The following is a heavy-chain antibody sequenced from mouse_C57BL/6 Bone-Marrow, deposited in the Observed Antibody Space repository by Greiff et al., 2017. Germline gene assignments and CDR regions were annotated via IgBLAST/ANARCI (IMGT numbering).Heavy chain of an antibody. J-gene: IGHJ2*01. D-gene: IGHD2-2*01. CDR2: ISSGGSYT. CDR3: ARQEVYYGYPYCDD. CDR1: GFTFSSYG. V-gene: IGHV5-6*01. Sequence: EVKLMESGGDLVKPGGSLKLSCAASGFTFSSYGMSWVRQTPDKRLEWVATISSGGSYTYYPDSVKGRFTISSDNAKNTLYLRMSSLKSEDTAMYYCARQEVYYGYPYCDDWGQGTTLTVSS.